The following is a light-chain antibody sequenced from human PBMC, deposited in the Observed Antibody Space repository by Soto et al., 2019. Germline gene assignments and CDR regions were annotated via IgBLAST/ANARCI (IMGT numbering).Light chain of an antibody. V-gene: IGKV1-8*01. CDR1: QDISSY. Sequence: AIRMTQSPSSFSSSTGDRVTITCRASQDISSYLAWYQQKMGKAPKLLIYAAATLQRGAPSRFSGSGSGTDFTLTISRLQSEDFATYYCQQYCSYPYTFGQGTKLEI. CDR2: AAA. J-gene: IGKJ2*01. CDR3: QQYCSYPYT.